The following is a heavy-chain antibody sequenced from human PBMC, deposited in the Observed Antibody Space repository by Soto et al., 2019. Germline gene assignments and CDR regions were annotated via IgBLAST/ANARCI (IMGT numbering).Heavy chain of an antibody. CDR3: ARIKLVEWFLINVDVYDMDV. V-gene: IGHV3-48*02. CDR2: ISSDSRTI. D-gene: IGHD3-3*01. CDR1: GFSLSDYA. Sequence: GGSLRLSCVASGFSLSDYAVNWVRQAPGKGLEWVSFISSDSRTIYYADSVGGRFTVSRDNARNSVSLQMDSLRDEDAAVYYCARIKLVEWFLINVDVYDMDVWGQGTPVTVSS. J-gene: IGHJ6*02.